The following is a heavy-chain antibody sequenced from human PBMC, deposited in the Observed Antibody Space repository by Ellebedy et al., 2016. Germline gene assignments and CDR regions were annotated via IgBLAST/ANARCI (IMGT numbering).Heavy chain of an antibody. Sequence: GESLKISCAASGFTFSGFAMSWVRQAPGKGLEWVSSISSTGTYIYYTDSVKGRVTISGDNAKNSLYLQMNSLRVEDTAVYYCASGVGWLIEHWGQGTLVTVSS. CDR1: GFTFSGFA. CDR2: ISSTGTYI. D-gene: IGHD6-19*01. V-gene: IGHV3-21*01. J-gene: IGHJ1*01. CDR3: ASGVGWLIEH.